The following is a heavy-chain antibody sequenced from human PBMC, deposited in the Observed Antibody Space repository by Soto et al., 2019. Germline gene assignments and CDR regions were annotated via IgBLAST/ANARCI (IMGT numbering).Heavy chain of an antibody. CDR1: GGSISSYY. Sequence: QVLLQESGPGLVKPSETLPLTCTVSGGSISSYYWSWIRQPPGKELEWIGYIYYSGSTNYNPSLKSRVTISVDTSKNQFSLKLSSVTAADTAVYYCARHYCSSTSCYSEWFDPWGQGTPVTVSS. CDR3: ARHYCSSTSCYSEWFDP. D-gene: IGHD2-2*01. J-gene: IGHJ5*02. V-gene: IGHV4-59*08. CDR2: IYYSGST.